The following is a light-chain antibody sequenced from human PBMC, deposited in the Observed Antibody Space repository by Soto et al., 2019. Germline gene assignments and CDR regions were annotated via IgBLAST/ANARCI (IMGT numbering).Light chain of an antibody. CDR3: ASWDATLSGVV. CDR1: SSDVGGYNY. J-gene: IGLJ2*01. Sequence: QSALTQPASVSGSPGQSITISCTGTSSDVGGYNYVSWYQQVPGRAPKLLISNTNQRPSGVPDRFSASKSGTSASLAITGLQSEDEADYHCASWDATLSGVVFGGGTKLTVL. V-gene: IGLV2-14*01. CDR2: NTN.